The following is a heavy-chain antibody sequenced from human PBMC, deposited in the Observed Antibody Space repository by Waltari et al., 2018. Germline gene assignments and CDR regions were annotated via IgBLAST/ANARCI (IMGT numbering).Heavy chain of an antibody. CDR3: ARGGVEMATMDSFDY. V-gene: IGHV1-69*04. CDR2: IIAILGIA. D-gene: IGHD5-12*01. J-gene: IGHJ4*02. Sequence: QVQLVQSGAEVKKPGSSVKVSCKASGGTFSSYAISWVRQAPGQGLEWMGGIIAILGIANYAQKFQGRVTITADESTSTAYMELSSLRSEDTAVYYCARGGVEMATMDSFDYWGQGTLVTVSS. CDR1: GGTFSSYA.